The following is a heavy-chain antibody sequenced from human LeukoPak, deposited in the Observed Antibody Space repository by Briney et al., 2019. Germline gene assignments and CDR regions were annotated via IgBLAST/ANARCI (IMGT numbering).Heavy chain of an antibody. J-gene: IGHJ4*02. V-gene: IGHV3-74*01. Sequence: GGFLRLSCAASGFTCSSYWMHWVRQAPGKGLEWVSRISPDGTTTTYADSVKGRFTISRDNAKNTLYVQMNSLRAEDTAVYYCARAFDWNYGDYWGQGTLVTVSS. CDR3: ARAFDWNYGDY. D-gene: IGHD1-7*01. CDR1: GFTCSSYW. CDR2: ISPDGTTT.